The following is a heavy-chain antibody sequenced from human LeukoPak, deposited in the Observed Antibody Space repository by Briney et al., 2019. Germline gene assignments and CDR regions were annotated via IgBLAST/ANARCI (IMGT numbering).Heavy chain of an antibody. D-gene: IGHD2-2*01. V-gene: IGHV1-2*02. CDR1: GYTFTDYY. CDR2: INPNSGGT. J-gene: IGHJ5*02. Sequence: ASVTVSFKSSGYTFTDYYMHWVRQAPGQGLEWMGWINPNSGGTNYAQKFQGRVTMTRDTSISTAYMELSRLRSDDTAVYYCARDLGDIVVVPAAYNWFDPWGQGTLVTVSS. CDR3: ARDLGDIVVVPAAYNWFDP.